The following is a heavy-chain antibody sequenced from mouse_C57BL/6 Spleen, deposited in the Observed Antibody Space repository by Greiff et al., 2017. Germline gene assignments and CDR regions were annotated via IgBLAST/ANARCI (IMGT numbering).Heavy chain of an antibody. V-gene: IGHV1-61*01. CDR1: GYTFTSYW. D-gene: IGHD2-2*01. CDR2: IYPSDSET. Sequence: VQLQQPGAELVRPGSSVTLSCKASGYTFTSYWMDWVKQRPGQGLEWIGNIYPSDSETHYNQKFKDKATLTVDKSSSTAYMQLSSLTSEDSAVYYCARWLRFYAMDYWGQGTSVTVSS. J-gene: IGHJ4*01. CDR3: ARWLRFYAMDY.